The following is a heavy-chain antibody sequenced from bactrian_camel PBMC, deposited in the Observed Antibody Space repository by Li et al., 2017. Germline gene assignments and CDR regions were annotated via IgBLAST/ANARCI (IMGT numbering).Heavy chain of an antibody. D-gene: IGHD2*01. Sequence: DVQLVESGGGSVQAGGSLNLSCVTSELVYTVRVSCIGWFRQAPGKGLEWVSTINSGGGSTYYADSVKGRFNISRDNVKNMLYLEMNSLKLEDTAVYYCAARAGVCGSYFPPDFDYWGQGTQVTVS. J-gene: IGHJ6*01. CDR2: INSGGGST. CDR3: AARAGVCGSYFPPDFDY. V-gene: IGHV3S40*01. CDR1: ELVYTVRVSC.